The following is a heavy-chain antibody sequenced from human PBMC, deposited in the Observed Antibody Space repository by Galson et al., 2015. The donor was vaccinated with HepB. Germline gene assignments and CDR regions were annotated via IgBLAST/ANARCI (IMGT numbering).Heavy chain of an antibody. CDR1: GGTFSSYA. J-gene: IGHJ3*02. Sequence: SCKASGGTFSSYAINWVRQAPGQGLEWMGGIIPIFGTANYAQKFQGRVTITADESTSTAYMELSSLRSEDTAVYYCARELYCSSTSCSNDAFDIWGQGTMVTVSS. V-gene: IGHV1-69*01. D-gene: IGHD2-2*01. CDR3: ARELYCSSTSCSNDAFDI. CDR2: IIPIFGTA.